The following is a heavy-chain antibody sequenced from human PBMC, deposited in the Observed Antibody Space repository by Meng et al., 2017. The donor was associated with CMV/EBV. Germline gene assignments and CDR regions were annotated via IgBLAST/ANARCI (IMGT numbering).Heavy chain of an antibody. CDR1: GRSISSGDYY. CDR3: ARDNRRGGVDY. J-gene: IGHJ4*02. Sequence: VRLPAPGPGMAKPYQIHSLTCTVSGRSISSGDYYWSWIRQPPGKGLEWIGYSYYSGSTYYKPSLKSRVTISVDTSKNQFSLKLSSVTAADTAVYYCARDNRRGGVDYWGQGTLVTVSS. D-gene: IGHD3-3*01. V-gene: IGHV4-30-4*08. CDR2: SYYSGST.